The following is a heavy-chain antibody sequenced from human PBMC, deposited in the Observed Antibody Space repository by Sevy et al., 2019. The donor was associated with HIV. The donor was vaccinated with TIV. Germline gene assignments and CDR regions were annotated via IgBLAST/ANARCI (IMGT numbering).Heavy chain of an antibody. D-gene: IGHD1-26*01. CDR3: TTVLGWEGTSDY. Sequence: GGSLRLSCAASGFSFINAWMNWVRQAPGKGLEWGGRIRSKADGGTADYAAPVKGRFIISRDDSENTLYLQMNSLRTEDTAIYYCTTVLGWEGTSDYWGQGTLVTVSS. CDR2: IRSKADGGTA. V-gene: IGHV3-15*07. J-gene: IGHJ4*02. CDR1: GFSFINAW.